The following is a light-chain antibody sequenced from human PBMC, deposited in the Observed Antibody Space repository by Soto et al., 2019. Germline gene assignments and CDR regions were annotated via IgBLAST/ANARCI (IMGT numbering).Light chain of an antibody. Sequence: SPATLSVSPGESATLACRASQSVGSDLAWYQHKPDQTPRLLIYDASTRATGVPAKFSGSGSGTDFTLTINSLQSEDFAVYYCQHYNNWPWTFGQGTKVDIK. CDR3: QHYNNWPWT. J-gene: IGKJ1*01. CDR1: QSVGSD. CDR2: DAS. V-gene: IGKV3-15*01.